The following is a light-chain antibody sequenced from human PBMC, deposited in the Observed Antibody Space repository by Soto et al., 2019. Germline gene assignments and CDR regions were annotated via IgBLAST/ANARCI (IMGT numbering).Light chain of an antibody. J-gene: IGKJ1*01. Sequence: DIQMTQSPSTLSASVGDRVTITCRASHSISSWLAWYQQKPGKAPKLLIYDASSLESGVPSRFSGSGSGTEFTLTISSLQPDDFATYYCXHYNSYSEAFGQGTKVDIK. CDR1: HSISSW. CDR2: DAS. V-gene: IGKV1-5*01. CDR3: XHYNSYSEA.